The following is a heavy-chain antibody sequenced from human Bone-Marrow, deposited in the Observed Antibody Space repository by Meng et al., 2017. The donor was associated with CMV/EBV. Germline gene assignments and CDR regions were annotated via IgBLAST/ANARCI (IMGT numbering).Heavy chain of an antibody. V-gene: IGHV3-53*01. CDR1: GFTFSSYT. CDR3: ARASPSVSVFDI. D-gene: IGHD5/OR15-5a*01. Sequence: GGPLRLSCAASGFTFSSYTMNWVRQAPGKGLEWVSVIFSGGSTYYADSVKGRFTISKDNSKNPLYLQMNSLRAADTAVYYCARASPSVSVFDIWGQGTMVTVSS. CDR2: IFSGGST. J-gene: IGHJ3*02.